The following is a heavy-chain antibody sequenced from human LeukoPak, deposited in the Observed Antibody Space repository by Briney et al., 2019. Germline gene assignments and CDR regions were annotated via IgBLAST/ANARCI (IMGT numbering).Heavy chain of an antibody. D-gene: IGHD2-21*02. J-gene: IGHJ5*02. CDR1: GGTFSSYA. CDR2: IIPIFGTA. Sequence: SVKVSCKASGGTFSSYAISWVRQAPGQGLEWMGGIIPIFGTANYAQKFQGRVTITTDEPTSTAYMELSSLRSEDTAVYYCARDKCRGDCYSEHWFVPWGQGTLVTVCS. V-gene: IGHV1-69*05. CDR3: ARDKCRGDCYSEHWFVP.